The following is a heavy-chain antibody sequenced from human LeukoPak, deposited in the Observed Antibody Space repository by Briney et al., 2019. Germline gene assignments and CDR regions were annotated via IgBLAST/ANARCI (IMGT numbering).Heavy chain of an antibody. Sequence: GGSLRLSCAVSGFTFSSYAMGWVRQAPGKGLEWVSAISGSGGSTYYAGSVKGRFTISRDNSKNTLYLQMNSLRAEDTAVYYCAKGPIGSRFLYFDYWGQGTLVTLSS. J-gene: IGHJ4*02. V-gene: IGHV3-23*01. CDR3: AKGPIGSRFLYFDY. D-gene: IGHD2-2*01. CDR2: ISGSGGST. CDR1: GFTFSSYA.